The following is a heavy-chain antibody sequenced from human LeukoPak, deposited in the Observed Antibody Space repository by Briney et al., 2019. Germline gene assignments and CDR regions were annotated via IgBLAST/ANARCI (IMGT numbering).Heavy chain of an antibody. CDR3: ARDFWSGYPLFDY. CDR1: GFTFSSYS. V-gene: IGHV3-21*01. J-gene: IGHJ4*02. D-gene: IGHD3-3*01. Sequence: PGGSLRLSCAASGFTFSSYSMNWVRQAPGKGLEWVSSISSSSSYIYYADSVKGRFTISRDNAKNSLYLQMNSLRAEDTAVYYCARDFWSGYPLFDYWGQRTLVTVSS. CDR2: ISSSSSYI.